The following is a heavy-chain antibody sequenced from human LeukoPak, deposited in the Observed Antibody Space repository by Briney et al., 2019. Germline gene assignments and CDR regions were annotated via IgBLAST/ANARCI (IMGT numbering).Heavy chain of an antibody. CDR2: ISSSSSYI. Sequence: GGSLRLSCAASGFTFSSYSMNWVRQAPGKGLEWVSSISSSSSYIYYADSVKGRFTISRDNAKNSLYLQMNSLGAEDTAVYYCASSSVTMVPGYWGQGTLVTVSS. D-gene: IGHD3-10*01. CDR3: ASSSVTMVPGY. J-gene: IGHJ4*02. V-gene: IGHV3-21*01. CDR1: GFTFSSYS.